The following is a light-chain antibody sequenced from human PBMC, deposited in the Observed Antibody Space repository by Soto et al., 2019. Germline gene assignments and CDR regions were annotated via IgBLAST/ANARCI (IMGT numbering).Light chain of an antibody. CDR1: QSVGSF. CDR2: DAS. V-gene: IGKV3-11*01. CDR3: QQRSHWPPFT. Sequence: EIVLTQSPATLSLSPGERATLSCRASQSVGSFLAWYQHKPGQGPRLLIYDASTRATGIPARFSGSGSGTDFTLTISNPEPEDFAIYYCQQRSHWPPFTFGPGTKVDVK. J-gene: IGKJ3*01.